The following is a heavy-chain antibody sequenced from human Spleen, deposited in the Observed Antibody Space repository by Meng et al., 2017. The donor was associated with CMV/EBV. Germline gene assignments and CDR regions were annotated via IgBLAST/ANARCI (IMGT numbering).Heavy chain of an antibody. CDR3: ARGEGRVAPGSSGNFQF. CDR2: ISNTGDTI. Sequence: FTFSDYYMSWIRQAPGKGLEWLSYISNTGDTIYYADSVKGRFTISRDNAKNSLYLQMNSLRGEDTAVYYCARGEGRVAPGSSGNFQFCGQGTLVTVSS. CDR1: FTFSDYY. V-gene: IGHV3-11*01. D-gene: IGHD6-13*01. J-gene: IGHJ1*01.